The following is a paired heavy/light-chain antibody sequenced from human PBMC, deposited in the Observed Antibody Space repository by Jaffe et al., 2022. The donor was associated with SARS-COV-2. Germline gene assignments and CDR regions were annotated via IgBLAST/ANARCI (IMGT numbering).Heavy chain of an antibody. CDR2: IKSDGSEK. V-gene: IGHV3-7*01. Sequence: EVQLVESGGGLVQPGGSLRLSCAASGFTFRNFWMGWVRHAPGKGLDWVANIKSDGSEKYYVESVEGRFTISRDNAKNSLYLQMNSLRVEDTAVYYCARAWSSGSGWFDYWGQGTLVTVSS. D-gene: IGHD6-19*01. J-gene: IGHJ4*02. CDR1: GFTFRNFW. CDR3: ARAWSSGSGWFDY.
Light chain of an antibody. CDR2: ATS. Sequence: DIQMTQSPSSLSASVGDRVTITCRASRDIRNELSWYQQKPGKAPKRLIYATSSLQSGVPSRFSGSGSGTEFTLTISSLQPEDFASYYCLQHKSYPLTFGPGTKVDIK. J-gene: IGKJ3*01. CDR3: LQHKSYPLT. V-gene: IGKV1-17*01. CDR1: RDIRNE.